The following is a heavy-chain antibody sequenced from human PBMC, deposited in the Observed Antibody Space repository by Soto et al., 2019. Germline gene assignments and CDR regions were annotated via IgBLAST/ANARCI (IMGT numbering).Heavy chain of an antibody. Sequence: QMQLQESGPGLVKPSETLSLTCAVSSASIISEQRWSWVRQPPGKGLEWIGEIHHSGSTNNNPSLRSRVPMSVDKSKNQCSLNLNSVTAADTAVYYCARSFGWYAIDQWGQGTLVIVSS. CDR2: IHHSGST. CDR1: SASIISEQR. CDR3: ARSFGWYAIDQ. D-gene: IGHD6-19*01. J-gene: IGHJ4*02. V-gene: IGHV4-4*02.